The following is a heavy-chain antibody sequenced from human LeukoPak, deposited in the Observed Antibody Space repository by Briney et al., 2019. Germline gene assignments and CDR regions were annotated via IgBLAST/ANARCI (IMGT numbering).Heavy chain of an antibody. Sequence: GGSLRLSCAASGFAFSSCGFNWVRQAPGKGLEWVSSIGPTGTDRYYADSVRGRFTISRDNAKNSMYLQMDSLRDEDTAVYYCATETIGRHYDYWGQGTLLTVSS. V-gene: IGHV3-21*01. D-gene: IGHD1-14*01. CDR1: GFAFSSCG. J-gene: IGHJ4*02. CDR3: ATETIGRHYDY. CDR2: IGPTGTDR.